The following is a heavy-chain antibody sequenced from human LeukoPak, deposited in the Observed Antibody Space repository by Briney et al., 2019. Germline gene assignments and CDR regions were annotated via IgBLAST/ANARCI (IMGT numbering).Heavy chain of an antibody. V-gene: IGHV4-39*07. D-gene: IGHD3-10*01. CDR2: IYYSGST. CDR3: ARVKRTVRGVFYYYYYYMDV. CDR1: GGSISSSSYY. J-gene: IGHJ6*03. Sequence: SETLSLTCTVSGGSISSSSYYWGWIRQPPGKGLEWIGRIYYSGSTYYNPSLKSRVTISVDTSKNQFSLKLSSVTAADTAVYYCARVKRTVRGVFYYYYYYMDVWGKGTTVTVSS.